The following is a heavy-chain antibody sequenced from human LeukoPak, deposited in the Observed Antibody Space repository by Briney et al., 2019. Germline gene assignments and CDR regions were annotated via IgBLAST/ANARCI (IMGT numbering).Heavy chain of an antibody. CDR2: IYSGGNI. CDR1: GFTVSSTY. J-gene: IGHJ4*02. V-gene: IGHV3-53*01. D-gene: IGHD3-10*01. CDR3: ARDRGSGSYYSQD. Sequence: GGSLRLSCAASGFTVSSTYMSWVRQAPGKGLEWVSVIYSGGNIYYIDSVKGRFTISRDTSKNTLYLQMNSLRAEDTAVYYCARDRGSGSYYSQDWGQGTLVTVSS.